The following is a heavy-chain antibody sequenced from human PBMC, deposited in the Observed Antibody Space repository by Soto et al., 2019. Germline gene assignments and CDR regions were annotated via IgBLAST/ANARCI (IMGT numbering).Heavy chain of an antibody. CDR1: GGTFSSYA. CDR3: AFKAPPTFFDY. Sequence: GASVKVSCKASGGTFSSYAISWVRQAPGQGLEWMGGIIPIFGTANYAQKFQGRVTITADESTSTAYMELSSLRSEDTAVYYCAFKAPPTFFDYWGQGTLVTVSS. J-gene: IGHJ4*02. CDR2: IIPIFGTA. V-gene: IGHV1-69*13.